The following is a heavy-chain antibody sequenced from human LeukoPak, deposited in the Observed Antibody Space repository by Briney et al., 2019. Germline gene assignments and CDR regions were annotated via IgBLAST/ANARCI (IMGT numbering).Heavy chain of an antibody. CDR3: ARRNFGESDSPFFYFYFGMDV. CDR1: GFTFYSYA. D-gene: IGHD3-10*01. V-gene: IGHV3-23*01. J-gene: IGHJ6*02. Sequence: GGSLRLSCAASGFTFYSYAMSWVRQAPGKGLEWVSAISGSGASTYYADSVQGRFTITRDNSKNMLFLQMNSLTAEDTAVYFCARRNFGESDSPFFYFYFGMDVWGQGTTVTVSS. CDR2: ISGSGAST.